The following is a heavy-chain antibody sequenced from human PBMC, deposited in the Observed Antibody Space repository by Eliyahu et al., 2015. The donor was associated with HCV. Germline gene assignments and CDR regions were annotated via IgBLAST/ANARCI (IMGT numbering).Heavy chain of an antibody. J-gene: IGHJ4*02. Sequence: AQLLESGGGLVQPGGSLRLSCAASGFTFSNYAMNWVRQAPGKGLEWVSVIGASGETTYYADSVRGRFTISRDNSKNTLYMHMNSLRAEDTAVYYCARSAGDIVVVVPVDWGQGTLVTVSS. V-gene: IGHV3-23*01. CDR2: IGASGETT. CDR3: ARSAGDIVVVVPVD. D-gene: IGHD2-15*01. CDR1: GFTFSNYA.